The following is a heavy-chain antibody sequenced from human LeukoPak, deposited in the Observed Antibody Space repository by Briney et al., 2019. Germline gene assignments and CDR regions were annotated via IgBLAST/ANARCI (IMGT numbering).Heavy chain of an antibody. D-gene: IGHD5-18*01. J-gene: IGHJ6*03. V-gene: IGHV4-59*12. CDR1: GGPISSYY. Sequence: SETLSLTCTVSGGPISSYYWSWIRQPPGKGLEWIGYIYYSGSTNYNPSLESRVTISVDTSKNQFSLKLSSVTAADTAVYYCARVGYTYGDPGYYYYYMDVWGKGTTVTISS. CDR3: ARVGYTYGDPGYYYYYMDV. CDR2: IYYSGST.